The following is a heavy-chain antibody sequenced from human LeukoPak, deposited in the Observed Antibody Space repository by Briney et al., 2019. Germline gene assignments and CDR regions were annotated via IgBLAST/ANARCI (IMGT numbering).Heavy chain of an antibody. Sequence: PSETLSLTCTVSGGSISSYYWSWIRQPPGKGLEWIGYIYYSGSTNYNPSLKSRVTISVDTSKNQFSLKLSSVTAADTAVSYCARGRGGYFDYWGQGTLVTVSS. J-gene: IGHJ4*02. V-gene: IGHV4-59*01. CDR3: ARGRGGYFDY. D-gene: IGHD4-23*01. CDR2: IYYSGST. CDR1: GGSISSYY.